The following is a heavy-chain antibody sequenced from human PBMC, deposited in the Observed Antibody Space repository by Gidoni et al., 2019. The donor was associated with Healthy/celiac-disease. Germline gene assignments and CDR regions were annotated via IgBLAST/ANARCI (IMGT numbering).Heavy chain of an antibody. CDR3: AKAGADIVVVPAAIRWFDP. J-gene: IGHJ5*02. CDR1: GFTFRSDA. D-gene: IGHD2-2*01. CDR2: ISGSGGST. Sequence: EVQLLESGGGLVQPGGSLRLSCAASGFTFRSDAMSWVRQAPGKGLEWVSAISGSGGSTYYADSVKGRFTISRDNSKNTLYLQMNSLRAEDTAVYYCAKAGADIVVVPAAIRWFDPWGQGTLVTVSS. V-gene: IGHV3-23*01.